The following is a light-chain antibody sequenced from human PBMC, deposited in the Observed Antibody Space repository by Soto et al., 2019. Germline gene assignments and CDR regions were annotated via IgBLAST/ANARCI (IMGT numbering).Light chain of an antibody. CDR1: QNIDDW. V-gene: IGKV1-5*01. CDR3: QQYRSFWT. CDR2: DAS. J-gene: IGKJ1*01. Sequence: IQMTQSPSILSAAVGDRVTITCRASQNIDDWLAWYQQKPGKAPEVLIFDASNLQNGVPSRFSGSGSGTKFTLTISSLQPDDFATYYCQQYRSFWTFGQGTKVDIK.